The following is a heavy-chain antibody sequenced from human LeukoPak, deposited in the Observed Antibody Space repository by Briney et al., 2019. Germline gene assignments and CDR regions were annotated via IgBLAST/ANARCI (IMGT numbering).Heavy chain of an antibody. V-gene: IGHV1-2*02. CDR3: ARTTTVSSGPDY. Sequence: ASVKVSCKASGYTFTGYYMHWVRQAPGQGLEWMGWINPNSGGTNYAQKFQGRVTMTRDTSISTAYMELSRLRSDDTAVYYSARTTTVSSGPDYWGQGTLVTVSS. D-gene: IGHD6-19*01. CDR1: GYTFTGYY. J-gene: IGHJ4*02. CDR2: INPNSGGT.